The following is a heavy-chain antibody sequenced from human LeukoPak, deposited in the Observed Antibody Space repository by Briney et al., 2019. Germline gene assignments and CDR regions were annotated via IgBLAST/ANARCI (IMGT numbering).Heavy chain of an antibody. D-gene: IGHD2-21*02. Sequence: ASVTVSCKASGYTFTGYYMHWVRQAPGQGLEWMGWINPNSGGTNYAQKFQGRVTMTRDTSISTAYMELSRLRSDDTAVYYCARAPLPRLNYYYYYMDVWGKGTTVTVSS. J-gene: IGHJ6*03. CDR2: INPNSGGT. CDR3: ARAPLPRLNYYYYYMDV. CDR1: GYTFTGYY. V-gene: IGHV1-2*02.